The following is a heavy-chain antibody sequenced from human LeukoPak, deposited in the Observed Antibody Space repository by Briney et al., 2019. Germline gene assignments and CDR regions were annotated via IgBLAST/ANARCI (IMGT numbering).Heavy chain of an antibody. CDR3: ARAHRPTIFGVANPNDY. D-gene: IGHD3-3*01. Sequence: LPGGSLRLSCAASGFTFDDYGMSWVRQAPGKGLEWVSGINWNGGSTGYADSVKGRFTISRDNAKNSLYLQMNSLRAEDTALYYCARAHRPTIFGVANPNDYWGQGTLVTVSS. J-gene: IGHJ4*02. CDR2: INWNGGST. CDR1: GFTFDDYG. V-gene: IGHV3-20*04.